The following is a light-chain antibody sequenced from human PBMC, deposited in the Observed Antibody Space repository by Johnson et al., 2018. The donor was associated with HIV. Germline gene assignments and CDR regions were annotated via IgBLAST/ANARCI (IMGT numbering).Light chain of an antibody. Sequence: QSLLTQPPSVSAAPGQKVTISCSGSSSNIGNNSVSWYQQLPGTAPKLLIYDNNKRPSGIPDRFSGSKSGTSATLGITRLQTGDEAEYYCETVDSSLSTGYVFGTGTKVTVL. J-gene: IGLJ1*01. CDR2: DNN. CDR1: SSNIGNNS. V-gene: IGLV1-51*01. CDR3: ETVDSSLSTGYV.